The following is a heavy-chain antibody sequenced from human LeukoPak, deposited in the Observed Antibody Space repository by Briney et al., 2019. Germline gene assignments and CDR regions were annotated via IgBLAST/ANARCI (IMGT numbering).Heavy chain of an antibody. CDR1: GGSISSYY. CDR2: IYSSGST. V-gene: IGHV4-4*08. CDR3: ARGGYCGGDCYFYY. D-gene: IGHD2-21*02. J-gene: IGHJ4*02. Sequence: SETLSLTCTVSGGSISSYYWSWIRQPPGKGLEWIGRIYSSGSTNYNPSLKSRVTISVDTSKNQFSLKLSSVTAADTAVYYCARGGYCGGDCYFYYWGQGTLVTVSS.